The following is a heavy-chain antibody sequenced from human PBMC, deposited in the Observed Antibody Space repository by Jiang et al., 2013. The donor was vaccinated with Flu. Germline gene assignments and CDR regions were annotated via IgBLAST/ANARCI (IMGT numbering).Heavy chain of an antibody. J-gene: IGHJ5*02. CDR1: GYTFTSYG. Sequence: GAEVKKPGASVKVSCKASGYTFTSYGISWVRQAPGQGLEWMGWISAYNGNTNYAQKLQGRVTMTTDTSTSTAYMELRSLRSDDTAVYYCARDSLVVVAVVGFNWFDPWGQGTLVTVSS. CDR3: ARDSLVVVAVVGFNWFDP. D-gene: IGHD2-15*01. CDR2: ISAYNGNT. V-gene: IGHV1-18*01.